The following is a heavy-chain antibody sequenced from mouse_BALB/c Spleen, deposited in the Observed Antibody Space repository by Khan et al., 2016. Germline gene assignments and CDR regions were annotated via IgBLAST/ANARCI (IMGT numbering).Heavy chain of an antibody. Sequence: EVQLVETGPGLVKPSQSLSLTCTVTGYSITTDYAWNWIRQFPGNKLEWMGFISYSGNTKYNPSLKSRISITRDTSKNQFFLQLKSVTTEDTATYCCALVDGGDFDYWGQGTTLTVSS. V-gene: IGHV3-2*02. J-gene: IGHJ2*01. D-gene: IGHD2-3*01. CDR2: ISYSGNT. CDR3: ALVDGGDFDY. CDR1: GYSITTDYA.